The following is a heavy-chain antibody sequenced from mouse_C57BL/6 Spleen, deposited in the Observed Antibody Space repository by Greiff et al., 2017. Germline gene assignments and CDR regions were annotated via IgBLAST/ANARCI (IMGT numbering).Heavy chain of an antibody. J-gene: IGHJ3*01. Sequence: VKLQQPGAELVKPGASVKMSCKASGYTFTSYWITWVKQRPGQGLEWIGDIYPGSGSTNYNEKFKSKATLTVDTSSSTAYMQLSSLTSEDSAVYYCARSYYGSSFFAYWGQGTLVTVSA. CDR3: ARSYYGSSFFAY. V-gene: IGHV1-55*01. CDR2: IYPGSGST. CDR1: GYTFTSYW. D-gene: IGHD1-1*01.